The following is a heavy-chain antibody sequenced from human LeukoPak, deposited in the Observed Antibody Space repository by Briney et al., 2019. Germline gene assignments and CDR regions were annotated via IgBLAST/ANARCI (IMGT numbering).Heavy chain of an antibody. V-gene: IGHV3-11*01. D-gene: IGHD6-6*01. CDR3: ARDRGGRQLVDY. CDR2: IKSSGGTI. CDR1: GFTFSAYW. Sequence: PGGSLRLSCAASGFTFSAYWMSWIRQAPGKGLEYISYIKSSGGTIYYADSVKGRFTISRDNAKNSLYLQMNNLRAEDTAVYYCARDRGGRQLVDYWGQGILVTVSS. J-gene: IGHJ4*02.